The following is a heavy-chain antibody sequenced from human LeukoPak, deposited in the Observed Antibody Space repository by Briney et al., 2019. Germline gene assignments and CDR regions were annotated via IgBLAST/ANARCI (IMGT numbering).Heavy chain of an antibody. V-gene: IGHV3-30*02. Sequence: GGSLRLSCAASGFTFSNYAMHWVRQAPGKGLEGVTFIRYDGSNKYYAESVKGRFTISRDNSQNTLYLQMSSLRAEDTAVYYCAKAIHSSSSGVVDYWGQGTLVTVSS. CDR1: GFTFSNYA. J-gene: IGHJ4*02. CDR3: AKAIHSSSSGVVDY. D-gene: IGHD6-6*01. CDR2: IRYDGSNK.